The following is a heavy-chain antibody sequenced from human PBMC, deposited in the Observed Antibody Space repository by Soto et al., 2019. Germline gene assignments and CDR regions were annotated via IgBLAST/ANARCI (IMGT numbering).Heavy chain of an antibody. CDR1: GGSISSGGYS. CDR3: ARETRARFDP. CDR2: IYESGTA. Sequence: PSETLSLTCTVSGGSISSGGYSWSWIRQPPGKGLEWIGYIYESGTAYYSQSLKRRVTISMDRSMNQFYLNLKSVTAADTAVYYCARETRARFDPWGQGTLVTVSS. V-gene: IGHV4-30-2*01. J-gene: IGHJ5*02.